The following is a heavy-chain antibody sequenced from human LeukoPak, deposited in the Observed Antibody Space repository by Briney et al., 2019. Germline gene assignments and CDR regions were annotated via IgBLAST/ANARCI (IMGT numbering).Heavy chain of an antibody. Sequence: GGSLRLSCAASGFTFGDYAMHWVRQPPGKGLEWLSLITGEGDITYHADSVKGRFTISRDNAKNSLYLHMNSLRPEDTALYYCAKDVAVRVAVSHNYFEYWGQGTLVTVSS. CDR2: ITGEGDIT. CDR1: GFTFGDYA. J-gene: IGHJ4*02. V-gene: IGHV3-43*02. CDR3: AKDVAVRVAVSHNYFEY. D-gene: IGHD6-19*01.